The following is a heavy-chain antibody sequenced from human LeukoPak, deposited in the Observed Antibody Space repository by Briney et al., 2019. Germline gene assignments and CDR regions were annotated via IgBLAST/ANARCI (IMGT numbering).Heavy chain of an antibody. Sequence: PSETLSLTCTVSGGSISSGSYYWSWVRQAPGKGLEWVSIICSGGSTFYADSVKGRFTISRDNSKNTLYLQMNSLRAEDTAVYYCARGGSYLSAFDIWGQGTMVTVSS. CDR1: GGSISSGSYY. D-gene: IGHD1-26*01. J-gene: IGHJ3*02. CDR3: ARGGSYLSAFDI. CDR2: ICSGGST. V-gene: IGHV3-53*01.